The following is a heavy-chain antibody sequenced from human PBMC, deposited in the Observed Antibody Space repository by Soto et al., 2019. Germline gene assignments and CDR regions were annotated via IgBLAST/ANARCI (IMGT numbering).Heavy chain of an antibody. D-gene: IGHD3-9*01. CDR3: AKDSVVLRYFDWSPFQH. J-gene: IGHJ1*01. CDR1: GFTFSSYG. Sequence: PGGSLRLSCAASGFTFSSYGMHWVRQAPGKGLEWVAVISYDGSNKYYADSVKGRFTISRDNSKNTLYLQMNSLRAEDTAVYYCAKDSVVLRYFDWSPFQHWGQGTLVTVSS. CDR2: ISYDGSNK. V-gene: IGHV3-30*18.